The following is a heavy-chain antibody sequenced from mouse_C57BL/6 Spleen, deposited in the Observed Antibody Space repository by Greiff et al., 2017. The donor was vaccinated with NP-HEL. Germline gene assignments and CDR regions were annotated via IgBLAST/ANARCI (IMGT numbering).Heavy chain of an antibody. CDR3: ATPYYGSSLDV. J-gene: IGHJ1*03. CDR2: IHPNSGST. Sequence: QVQLKQPGAELVKPGASVKLSCKASGYTFTSYWMHWVKQRPGQGLEWIGMIHPNSGSTNYNEKFKSKATLTVDKSSSTAYMQLSSLTSEDSAVYYCATPYYGSSLDVWGTGTTVTVSS. CDR1: GYTFTSYW. D-gene: IGHD1-1*01. V-gene: IGHV1-64*01.